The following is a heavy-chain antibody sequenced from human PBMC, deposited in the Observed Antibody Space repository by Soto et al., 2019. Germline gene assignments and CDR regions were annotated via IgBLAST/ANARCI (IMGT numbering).Heavy chain of an antibody. J-gene: IGHJ4*02. CDR3: AKEQSQPARPVIRFDY. V-gene: IGHV3-23*01. D-gene: IGHD6-6*01. Sequence: GGSLRLSCAASGLTXSNCAMSWVRQAPGKGLEWVSGISGGGGSTYYADSVKGRFTISRDNSKNTLYLQMNRLRAEDTAVYYRAKEQSQPARPVIRFDYWGQGTLVTVSS. CDR1: GLTXSNCA. CDR2: ISGGGGST.